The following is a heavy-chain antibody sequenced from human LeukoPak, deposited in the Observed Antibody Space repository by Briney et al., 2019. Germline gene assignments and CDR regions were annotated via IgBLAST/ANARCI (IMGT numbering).Heavy chain of an antibody. CDR1: GGSVSSGDYY. CDR2: IYYSGST. CDR3: ARIPLDYYDSSGYYYNY. V-gene: IGHV4-30-4*01. D-gene: IGHD3-22*01. J-gene: IGHJ4*02. Sequence: SETLSLTCTVSGGSVSSGDYYWSWIRQPPGKGLEWIGYIYYSGSTYYNPSLKSRVTISVDTSKNQFSLKLSSVTAADTAVYYCARIPLDYYDSSGYYYNYWGQGTLVTVSS.